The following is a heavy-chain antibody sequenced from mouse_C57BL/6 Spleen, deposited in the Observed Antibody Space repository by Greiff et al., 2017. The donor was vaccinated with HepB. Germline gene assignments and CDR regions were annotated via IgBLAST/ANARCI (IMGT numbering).Heavy chain of an antibody. CDR3: ARGDYGGYFDV. CDR1: GFTFSSYG. D-gene: IGHD1-1*02. CDR2: ISSGGSYT. V-gene: IGHV5-6*01. J-gene: IGHJ1*03. Sequence: EVQWVESGGDLVKPGGSLKLSCAASGFTFSSYGMSWVRQTPDKRLEWVATISSGGSYTYYPDSVKGRFTISRDNAKNTLYLQMSSLKSEDTAMYYCARGDYGGYFDVWGTGTTVTVSS.